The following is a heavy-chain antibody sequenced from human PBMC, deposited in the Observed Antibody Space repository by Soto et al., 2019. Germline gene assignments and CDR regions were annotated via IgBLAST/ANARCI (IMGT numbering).Heavy chain of an antibody. CDR1: GGSISSYY. CDR2: IYYSGST. D-gene: IGHD6-13*01. Sequence: SETLSLTCTVSGGSISSYYWSWIRQPPGKGLEWIGYIYYSGSTNYNPSLKSRVTISVDTSKNQFSLKLSPVTAADTAVYYCARVGTGYSSSWLDYYGMDVWGQGTTVTVSS. J-gene: IGHJ6*02. CDR3: ARVGTGYSSSWLDYYGMDV. V-gene: IGHV4-59*01.